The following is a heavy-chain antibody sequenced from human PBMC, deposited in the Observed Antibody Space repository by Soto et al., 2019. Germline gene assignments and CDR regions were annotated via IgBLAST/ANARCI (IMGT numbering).Heavy chain of an antibody. V-gene: IGHV3-30-3*01. D-gene: IGHD1-20*01. Sequence: GGSLRLSCAASGFSFSDHAMHWVRRSPGKGLEWVALVAHDGTSKYYAGSVKGRFTISSDKSSNTLFLQMDSLDTEDTAVYYCARDNRIPGIVAEIDLWGRVTLVTVSS. CDR1: GFSFSDHA. CDR3: ARDNRIPGIVAEIDL. CDR2: VAHDGTSK. J-gene: IGHJ5*02.